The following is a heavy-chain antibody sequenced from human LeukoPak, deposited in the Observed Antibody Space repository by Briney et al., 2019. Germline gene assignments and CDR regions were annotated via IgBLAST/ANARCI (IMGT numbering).Heavy chain of an antibody. CDR2: IRPNSGVT. D-gene: IGHD5-24*01. CDR3: AREGFEMATIDY. Sequence: ASVKVSCKASGYTFTSYYMHWVRQAPGQGLEWMGWIRPNSGVTSSAQKFQGRVTMTRDTSTNTAYMELSSLKYDDMAMYYCAREGFEMATIDYWGQGALVTVSS. J-gene: IGHJ4*02. V-gene: IGHV1-2*02. CDR1: GYTFTSYY.